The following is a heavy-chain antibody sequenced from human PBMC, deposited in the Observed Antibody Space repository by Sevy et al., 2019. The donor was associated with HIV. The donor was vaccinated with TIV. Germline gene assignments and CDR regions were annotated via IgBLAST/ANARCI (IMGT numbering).Heavy chain of an antibody. Sequence: GGSLRLSCAASGFSFDDYTMHWVRQAPGKGLEWVSFISWDGGRTYYADSVKGRFTISRDNSKNSLFLQMNSLRTEDTALYYCSKDKHDSIGYYFDYWGQGTLVTVSS. CDR2: ISWDGGRT. J-gene: IGHJ4*02. CDR1: GFSFDDYT. CDR3: SKDKHDSIGYYFDY. D-gene: IGHD3-22*01. V-gene: IGHV3-43*01.